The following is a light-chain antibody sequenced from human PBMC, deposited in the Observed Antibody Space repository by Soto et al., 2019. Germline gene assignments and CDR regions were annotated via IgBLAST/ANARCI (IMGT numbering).Light chain of an antibody. J-gene: IGKJ2*01. V-gene: IGKV3-11*01. CDR1: QSVSSY. CDR3: QQRSNWPIST. Sequence: EIVLTQSPATLSLSPGERATLSCRASQSVSSYLAWYQQKPGQAPRLLIYDASNRATGIPARFSGSGSGTDFTLTISSLEPEDFAVYSCQQRSNWPISTFGQGTKLEIK. CDR2: DAS.